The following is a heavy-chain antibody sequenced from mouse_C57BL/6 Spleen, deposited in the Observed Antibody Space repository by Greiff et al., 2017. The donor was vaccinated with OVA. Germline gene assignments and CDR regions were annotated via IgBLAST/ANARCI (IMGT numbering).Heavy chain of an antibody. Sequence: VQLQQSGAELVKPGASVKLSCKASGYTFTSSWMHWVTQRPGRGLEWIGRFYPNGGGTKYNEKFKSKATLTVDKPSCTAYMQLSRLTSEDYAVYDYARAGTGYFDYWGKGTTLTVSS. CDR1: GYTFTSSW. V-gene: IGHV1-72*01. CDR2: FYPNGGGT. J-gene: IGHJ2*01. CDR3: ARAGTGYFDY.